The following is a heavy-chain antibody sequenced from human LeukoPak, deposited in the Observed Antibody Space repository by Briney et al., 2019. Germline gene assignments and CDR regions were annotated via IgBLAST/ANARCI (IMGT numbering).Heavy chain of an antibody. D-gene: IGHD2-2*01. J-gene: IGHJ1*01. CDR3: ATATQPRGYFLH. CDR1: GYTFTTYS. Sequence: VASVKVSCKASGYTFTTYSLAWVRQAPGQSLEWMGWISVNNGGTNYAQSFQDRVTLTRDTSTNTAYLELRSLRSDDTAIIYCATATQPRGYFLHWGQGTLATVSS. CDR2: ISVNNGGT. V-gene: IGHV1-18*01.